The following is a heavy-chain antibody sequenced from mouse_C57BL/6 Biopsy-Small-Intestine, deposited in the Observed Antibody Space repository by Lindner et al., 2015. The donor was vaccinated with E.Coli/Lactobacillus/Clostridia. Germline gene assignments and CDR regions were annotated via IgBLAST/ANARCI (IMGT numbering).Heavy chain of an antibody. Sequence: VQLQESGPDLVKPGASVKLSCKASGFIFTNYDINWVKQRPGQGLEWIGWIYPKDSSTIFNEKFKDKATLTVDTSSNTTYMELHSLTSEDSAVYFCARERIYFDYDGDYFDFWGQGSTLTVSS. CDR2: IYPKDSST. V-gene: IGHV1-85*01. CDR1: GFIFTNYD. D-gene: IGHD2-4*01. J-gene: IGHJ2*01. CDR3: ARERIYFDYDGDYFDF.